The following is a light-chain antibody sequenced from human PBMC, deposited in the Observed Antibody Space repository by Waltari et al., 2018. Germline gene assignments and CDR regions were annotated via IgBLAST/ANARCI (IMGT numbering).Light chain of an antibody. J-gene: IGKJ1*01. V-gene: IGKV1-39*01. CDR2: AAS. CDR3: QQSYSSPPT. Sequence: DIQMTQSPSSLSASVGDRVTITCRASQSISSYLNWYQQKPGKAPKLLIYAASSLQSGVPSRFSGSGSGTDFTLTISSLQPEDFATYDCQQSYSSPPTFGQGTKVGLK. CDR1: QSISSY.